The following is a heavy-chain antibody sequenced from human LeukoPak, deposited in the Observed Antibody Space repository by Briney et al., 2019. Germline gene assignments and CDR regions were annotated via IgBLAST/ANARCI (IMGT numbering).Heavy chain of an antibody. V-gene: IGHV2-70*11. Sequence: SGPTLVKPTQTLTLTCTFSGFSLSTSGMCVSWIRQPPGKALEWLARIDWEDDKYYSTSLKTRLTISKDTSKNQVVLTMTNMDPVDTATYYCARIRAFGGDLDYWGQGTLVTVSS. CDR1: GFSLSTSGMC. CDR2: IDWEDDK. J-gene: IGHJ4*02. CDR3: ARIRAFGGDLDY. D-gene: IGHD3-10*01.